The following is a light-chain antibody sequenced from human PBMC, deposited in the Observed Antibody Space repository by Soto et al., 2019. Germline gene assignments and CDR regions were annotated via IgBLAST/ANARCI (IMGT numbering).Light chain of an antibody. V-gene: IGKV3-11*01. Sequence: EIVLTQSPATLSLSPGERATLSCRASQSVSSYLAWYQQKPGQAPRLLIYDASNRATGIPARFSGSGSGTYFTLTISSLEPEDLAAYYCQQRSNWPPTFGQGTKLEIK. CDR3: QQRSNWPPT. CDR2: DAS. J-gene: IGKJ2*01. CDR1: QSVSSY.